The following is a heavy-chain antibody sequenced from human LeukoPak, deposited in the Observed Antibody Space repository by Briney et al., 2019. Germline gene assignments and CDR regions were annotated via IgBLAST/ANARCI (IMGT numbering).Heavy chain of an antibody. J-gene: IGHJ4*02. CDR3: ARDGITLAYCGGDCYSGY. Sequence: ASVKVSCKASGYTFTSYGISWVRQAPGQGLEWMGWISAYNGNTNYAQKLQGRVTMTTDTSTSTAYMELRSLRSDDTAVYYCARDGITLAYCGGDCYSGYWGQGTLVTVSS. D-gene: IGHD2-21*02. CDR1: GYTFTSYG. V-gene: IGHV1-18*01. CDR2: ISAYNGNT.